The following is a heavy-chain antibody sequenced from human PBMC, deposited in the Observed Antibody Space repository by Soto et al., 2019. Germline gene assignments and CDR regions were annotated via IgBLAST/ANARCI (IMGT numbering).Heavy chain of an antibody. CDR1: GFTFSSYS. D-gene: IGHD3-9*01. Sequence: GGSLRLSCAASGFTFSSYSMNWVRQAPGKGLEWVSSISSSSSYIYYADSVKGRFTISRDNAKNSLYLQMNSLRAEDTAVYYCARDRAKTYYDIFTGLDAFDIWGQGTMVTVSS. J-gene: IGHJ3*02. CDR3: ARDRAKTYYDIFTGLDAFDI. V-gene: IGHV3-21*01. CDR2: ISSSSSYI.